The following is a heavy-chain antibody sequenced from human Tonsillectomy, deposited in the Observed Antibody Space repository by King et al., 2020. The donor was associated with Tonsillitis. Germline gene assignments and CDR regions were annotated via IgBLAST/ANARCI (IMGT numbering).Heavy chain of an antibody. J-gene: IGHJ4*02. D-gene: IGHD3-22*01. V-gene: IGHV3-23*04. CDR1: GFTFSSDA. CDR3: AKDRSFGYYDSSGLGDY. Sequence: VQLVESGGGLVQPGGSLRLSCAASGFTFSSDAMSWVRQAPGKGLEWGSSISTSGGSTNYADSVKGRFTISRDNSKNTLYLQMNSLRAEDTALYYCAKDRSFGYYDSSGLGDYWGQGTLVTVSS. CDR2: ISTSGGST.